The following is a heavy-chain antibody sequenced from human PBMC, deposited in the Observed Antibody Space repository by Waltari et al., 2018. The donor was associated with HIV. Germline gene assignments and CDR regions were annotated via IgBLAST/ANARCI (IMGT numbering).Heavy chain of an antibody. V-gene: IGHV1-2*02. CDR1: GYNFIGHF. D-gene: IGHD3-16*01. CDR3: HRPWDSDHWGSDN. CDR2: LNPKSGAT. Sequence: QEQLVQSGTEVKKTGASVRVSCKASGYNFIGHFIHWVRQAPGQGLEWMGWLNPKSGATNYAQRFRGRVTFTRDTSVDTAYLDLARLRVDDTATYFCHRPWDSDHWGSDNWGQGTLVIVSS. J-gene: IGHJ4*01.